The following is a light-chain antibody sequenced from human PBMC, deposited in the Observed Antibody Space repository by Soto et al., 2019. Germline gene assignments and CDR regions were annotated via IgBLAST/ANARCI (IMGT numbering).Light chain of an antibody. CDR1: QSVSNN. Sequence: EIVMTQSPVTLSVSPGERVTLSCRASQSVSNNLAWYQQKSGQAPRLLIYGASTRVTGIPARFSGSGSVTEFTLTISSLQSEDFAIYYCQQYNNWPPVTFGQGTRLDIK. CDR2: GAS. V-gene: IGKV3-15*01. CDR3: QQYNNWPPVT. J-gene: IGKJ5*01.